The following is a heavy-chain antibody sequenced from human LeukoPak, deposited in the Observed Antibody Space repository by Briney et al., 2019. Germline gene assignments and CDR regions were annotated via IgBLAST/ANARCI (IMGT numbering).Heavy chain of an antibody. Sequence: PSETLSLTCTVSGSSISSGGEYWSWLRHLPGKGLEWIGYVYYSGSTYYNPSLESRITMSVDTTENQFSLKLTSMTAADTAVYYCAREKTAYYYDRSGFPEGAFDVWGQGTMVTVSS. CDR1: GSSISSGGEY. CDR3: AREKTAYYYDRSGFPEGAFDV. D-gene: IGHD3-22*01. V-gene: IGHV4-31*03. CDR2: VYYSGST. J-gene: IGHJ3*01.